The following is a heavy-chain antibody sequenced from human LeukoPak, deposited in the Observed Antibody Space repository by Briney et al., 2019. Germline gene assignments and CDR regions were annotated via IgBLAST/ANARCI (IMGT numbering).Heavy chain of an antibody. V-gene: IGHV5-10-1*01. D-gene: IGHD1-26*01. CDR1: GYSFTTYW. J-gene: IGHJ5*02. CDR2: IDPSDSYT. CDR3: ARRIVGATPWFDP. Sequence: NLGESLKISCKGSGYSFTTYWISWVRQMPGKGLEWMGEIDPSDSYTNYSPSFQGHVTISADNSIGTSSLQWSSLKASDTAMYYCARRIVGATPWFDPRGQGTLVTVSS.